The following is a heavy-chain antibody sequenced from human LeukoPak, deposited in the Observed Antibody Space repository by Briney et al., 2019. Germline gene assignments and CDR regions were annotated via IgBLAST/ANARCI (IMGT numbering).Heavy chain of an antibody. CDR1: GHTFTGDY. V-gene: IGHV1-2*02. D-gene: IGHD2-8*02. Sequence: ASVKVSCKASGHTFTGDYMHWVRQAPGQGLEWMGWINPNSGGTNYAQKFQGRVTMTRDTSISTAYMELSRLRSDDTAVYYCARVPTQSSLVSRYYFDYWGQGTLVTVSS. CDR2: INPNSGGT. J-gene: IGHJ4*02. CDR3: ARVPTQSSLVSRYYFDY.